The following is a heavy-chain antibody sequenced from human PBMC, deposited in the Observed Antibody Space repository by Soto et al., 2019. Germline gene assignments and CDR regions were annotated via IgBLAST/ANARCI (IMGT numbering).Heavy chain of an antibody. V-gene: IGHV4-4*07. CDR1: GASMNSYH. Sequence: PSETLSLTCTVSGASMNSYHWSWIRQPAGKGLEWIGHIHSSGSTNYNPSLKSRVTMSVVTSKNQFSLRLMSLTAADTAVYYCARDQGVAAAGITWFDPWGQGSLVTVSS. CDR3: ARDQGVAAAGITWFDP. J-gene: IGHJ5*02. CDR2: IHSSGST. D-gene: IGHD6-13*01.